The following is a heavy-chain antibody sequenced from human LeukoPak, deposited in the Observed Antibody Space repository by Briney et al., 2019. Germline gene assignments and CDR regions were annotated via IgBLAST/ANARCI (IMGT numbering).Heavy chain of an antibody. CDR2: INRRGHT. D-gene: IGHD2-21*02. CDR3: AKEVDCPSDCLFFHS. V-gene: IGHV3-43*01. Sequence: QSGGSLRLSCAASGSTFVRFTIHWVRQTPGKGLEWVSLINRRGHTFYADSVKGRFTISRDNSRNSVFLQMNSLRPEDTALYQCAKEVDCPSDCLFFHSWGQGTLVTVSS. J-gene: IGHJ4*02. CDR1: GSTFVRFT.